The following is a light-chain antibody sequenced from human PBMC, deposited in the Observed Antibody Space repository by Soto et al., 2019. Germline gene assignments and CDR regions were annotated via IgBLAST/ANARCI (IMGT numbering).Light chain of an antibody. CDR2: DVS. V-gene: IGLV2-11*01. CDR3: SSYAGSYTFV. CDR1: SSDVGGYNY. J-gene: IGLJ2*01. Sequence: QSALTQPRSVSGSPGQSVTISCTGTSSDVGGYNYVSWYQQHPGKAPKLMIYDVSTRPSGVPDRFSGSKSGNTGSLSIYGLQAEDEDDYYCSSYAGSYTFVFGGGTKLTVL.